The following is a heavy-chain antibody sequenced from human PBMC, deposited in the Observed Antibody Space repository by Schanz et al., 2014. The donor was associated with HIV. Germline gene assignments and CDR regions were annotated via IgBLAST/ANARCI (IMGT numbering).Heavy chain of an antibody. CDR3: AKTSYGWYFDY. CDR1: GFMFSTYS. V-gene: IGHV3-23*04. J-gene: IGHJ4*02. Sequence: EVQLVESGGGLVQPGGSLRLSCAASGFMFSTYSMHWVRQAPGRGLDWVSAISGNGVYTFYADSVKGRFTTSRDNSRNTAFLQMNSLRAEDTAIYYCAKTSYGWYFDYWGQGTLVTVSS. D-gene: IGHD6-19*01. CDR2: ISGNGVYT.